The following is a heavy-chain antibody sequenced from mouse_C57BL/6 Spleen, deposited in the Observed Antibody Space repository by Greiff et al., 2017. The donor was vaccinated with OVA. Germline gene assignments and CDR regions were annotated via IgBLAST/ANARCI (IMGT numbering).Heavy chain of an antibody. D-gene: IGHD2-5*01. CDR2: IDPSDSYT. CDR3: ARGSYYSNYDGY. J-gene: IGHJ2*01. Sequence: VQLQQPGAELVRPGTSVKLSCKASGYTFTSYWMHWVKQRPGQGLEWIGVIDPSDSYTNYNQKFKGKATLTVDTSSSTAYMQLSSLTSEDSAVYYCARGSYYSNYDGYWGQGTTLTVSS. CDR1: GYTFTSYW. V-gene: IGHV1-59*01.